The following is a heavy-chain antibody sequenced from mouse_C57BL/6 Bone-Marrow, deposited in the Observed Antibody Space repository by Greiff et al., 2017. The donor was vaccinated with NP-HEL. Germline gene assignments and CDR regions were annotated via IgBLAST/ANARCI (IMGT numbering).Heavy chain of an antibody. CDR3: ARSELGGFDY. Sequence: QVQLQQSGAELVRPGASVKLSCKASGYTFTDYYINWVKQRPGQGLEWIARIYPGSGNTYYNEKFKGKATLTAEKSSSTAYMQLSSLTSEDSAVYFCARSELGGFDYWGKGTTLSVSS. CDR1: GYTFTDYY. J-gene: IGHJ2*01. D-gene: IGHD3-3*01. CDR2: IYPGSGNT. V-gene: IGHV1-76*01.